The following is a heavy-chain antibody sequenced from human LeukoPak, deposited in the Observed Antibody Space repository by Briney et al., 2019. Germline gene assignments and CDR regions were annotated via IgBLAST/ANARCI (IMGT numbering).Heavy chain of an antibody. Sequence: GGSLRLSCVASGFTFRDYYMSWIRRAPGKGLEWVSYISSSSSYIDYADSVKGRFTISRDNAKNSLHLQMKSLRAEDTAVYYCARGSRGMDFDYWGQGTLVTVSS. V-gene: IGHV3-11*05. CDR3: ARGSRGMDFDY. D-gene: IGHD2-8*01. CDR2: ISSSSSYI. CDR1: GFTFRDYY. J-gene: IGHJ4*02.